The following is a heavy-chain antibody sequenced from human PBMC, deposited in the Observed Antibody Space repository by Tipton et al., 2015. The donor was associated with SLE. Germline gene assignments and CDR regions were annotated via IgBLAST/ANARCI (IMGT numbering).Heavy chain of an antibody. Sequence: TLSLTCTVSGGSISSGSYYWSWIRQPAGKGLEWIGRIYTSGSTNYNPSLKSRVTISVDTSKNQFSLKLSSVTAADTAVYYCASPSTVVRDAFDIWGQGTMVTVSS. V-gene: IGHV4-61*02. CDR2: IYTSGST. J-gene: IGHJ3*02. D-gene: IGHD3-22*01. CDR1: GGSISSGSYY. CDR3: ASPSTVVRDAFDI.